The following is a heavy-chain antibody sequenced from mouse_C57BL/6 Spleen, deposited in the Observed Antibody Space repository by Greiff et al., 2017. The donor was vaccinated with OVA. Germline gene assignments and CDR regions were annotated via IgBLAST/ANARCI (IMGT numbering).Heavy chain of an antibody. CDR2: INPSSGYT. CDR3: ARGAYYGSSYDY. J-gene: IGHJ2*01. Sequence: QVQLQQSGAELARPGASVKMSCKASGYTFTSYTMHWVKQRPGQGLEWIGYINPSSGYTKYNQKFKDKATLTADKSSSTAYMQLSSLTSEDSAVYYCARGAYYGSSYDYWGQGTTLTVSS. V-gene: IGHV1-4*01. CDR1: GYTFTSYT. D-gene: IGHD1-1*01.